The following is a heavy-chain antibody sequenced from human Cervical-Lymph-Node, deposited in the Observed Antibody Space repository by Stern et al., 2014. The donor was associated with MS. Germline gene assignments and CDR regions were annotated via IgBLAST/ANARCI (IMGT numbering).Heavy chain of an antibody. V-gene: IGHV5-51*03. J-gene: IGHJ3*02. Sequence: EVHLVESGADVKKPGESLKISCKASGYSFTNSWIGWVRQMPGKGLEWMGILYPGNFDTRYRPSFQGQVTISADRSISTAYLQWSSLKASDTAMYYCARLASYTGYDYDAFDMWGQGTRVTVSS. CDR3: ARLASYTGYDYDAFDM. CDR1: GYSFTNSW. D-gene: IGHD5-12*01. CDR2: LYPGNFDT.